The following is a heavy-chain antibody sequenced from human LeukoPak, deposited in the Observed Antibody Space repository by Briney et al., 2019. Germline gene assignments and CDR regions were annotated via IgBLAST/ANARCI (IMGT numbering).Heavy chain of an antibody. J-gene: IGHJ3*02. CDR1: GGSISSSSYY. CDR2: IYYGGST. V-gene: IGHV4-39*01. CDR3: ARSRITMIVVVLEDAFDI. Sequence: PSETLSLTCTVSGGSISSSSYYWGWIRQPPGKELEWIRSIYYGGSTYYNPSLKSRVTISVDTSKNQFSLKLSSVTAADTAVYYCARSRITMIVVVLEDAFDIWGQGTMVTVSS. D-gene: IGHD3-22*01.